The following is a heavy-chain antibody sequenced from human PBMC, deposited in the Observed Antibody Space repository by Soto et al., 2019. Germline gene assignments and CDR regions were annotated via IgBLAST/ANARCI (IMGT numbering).Heavy chain of an antibody. CDR2: ISGSGGST. J-gene: IGHJ4*02. V-gene: IGHV3-23*01. CDR1: GFTFSSYA. D-gene: IGHD5-18*01. Sequence: GGSLRLSCAASGFTFSSYAMSWVRQAPGKGLEWVSAISGSGGSTYYADSVKGRFTISRDNSKNTLYLQMNSLRAEDTAVYYCAKGLTMGGIQLWLDYFDYWGQGTLVTVSS. CDR3: AKGLTMGGIQLWLDYFDY.